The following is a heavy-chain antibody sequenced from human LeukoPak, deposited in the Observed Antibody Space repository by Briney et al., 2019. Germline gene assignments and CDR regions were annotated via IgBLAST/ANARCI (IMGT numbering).Heavy chain of an antibody. CDR3: AKHFRIKMQLALNAFDI. J-gene: IGHJ3*02. CDR2: ISGSGDST. D-gene: IGHD1-7*01. CDR1: GFTFSSYG. Sequence: GGSLRLSCAASGFTFSSYGMSWVRQAPGKGLEWVSAISGSGDSTYYADSVKGRFTISRDNSKNTLYLQMNSLRAEDTALYYCAKHFRIKMQLALNAFDIWGQGTMVTVSS. V-gene: IGHV3-23*01.